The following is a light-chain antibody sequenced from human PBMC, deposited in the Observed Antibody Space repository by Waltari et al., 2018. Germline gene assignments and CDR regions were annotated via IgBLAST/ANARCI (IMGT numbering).Light chain of an antibody. Sequence: TCRASQRIRDWLAWYQQKPGKAPKLLMYKTSTLQGGVPSRFSGGGSDTEFTLTISSLQPDDFATYYCQQYNHYPWTFGPGTKVEVK. V-gene: IGKV1-5*03. CDR2: KTS. CDR1: QRIRDW. CDR3: QQYNHYPWT. J-gene: IGKJ1*01.